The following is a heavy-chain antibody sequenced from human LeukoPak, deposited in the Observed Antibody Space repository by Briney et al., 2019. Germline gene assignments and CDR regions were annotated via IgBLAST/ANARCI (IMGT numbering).Heavy chain of an antibody. CDR2: ISSTSGYI. V-gene: IGHV3-21*04. Sequence: PGGSLRLSCAPSGLSFSSYTIHWVRQAPGKGLEWVSSISSTSGYIHYADSVRGRFSISRHNSKNTLYLQMNSLRAEDTAVYYCARDRDFDYWGQGTLVTVSS. J-gene: IGHJ4*02. CDR3: ARDRDFDY. CDR1: GLSFSSYT.